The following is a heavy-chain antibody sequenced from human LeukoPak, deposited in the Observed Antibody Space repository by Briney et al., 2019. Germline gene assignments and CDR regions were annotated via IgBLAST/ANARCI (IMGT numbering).Heavy chain of an antibody. CDR3: ARGRVSGDYVRDSDY. J-gene: IGHJ4*02. CDR2: ISSSGGTI. V-gene: IGHV3-48*03. CDR1: GFTFSNYE. Sequence: GGSLRLSCTASGFTFSNYEMNWVRQAPGKGLEWVSYISSSGGTIYYADSVRGRFTISRDSAKNSLYLQMNSLRGEDTAFYYCARGRVSGDYVRDSDYWGQGTLVTVFS. D-gene: IGHD4-17*01.